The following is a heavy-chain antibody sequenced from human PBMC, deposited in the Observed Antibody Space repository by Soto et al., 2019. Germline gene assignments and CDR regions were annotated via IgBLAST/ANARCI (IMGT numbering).Heavy chain of an antibody. D-gene: IGHD2-2*01. J-gene: IGHJ6*03. Sequence: QVQLVESGGGLVKPGGSLRLSCAASGFTFSDYYMSWIRQAPGKGLEWVSYISSSGSTIYYADSVKGRFTISRDNAKNSLYVQMNSIRAEDTTGYYCAREGGCSSTSCPSGQYYMDVWGKGTTVTVSS. CDR1: GFTFSDYY. CDR2: ISSSGSTI. V-gene: IGHV3-11*01. CDR3: AREGGCSSTSCPSGQYYMDV.